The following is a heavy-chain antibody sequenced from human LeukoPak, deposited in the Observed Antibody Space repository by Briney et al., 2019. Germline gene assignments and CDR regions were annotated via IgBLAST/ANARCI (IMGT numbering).Heavy chain of an antibody. CDR2: ISPYNGNT. CDR1: GYTFTNFG. Sequence: ASVKVSCKSSGYTFTNFGISWVRQAPGQGLEWMGWISPYNGNTNYAQKVQDRVTMTTDTSTSTTYMELRSLRSDDTAVYYCARAHPYYYDSSGYRRIGYFQHWGQGTLVTVSS. CDR3: ARAHPYYYDSSGYRRIGYFQH. V-gene: IGHV1-18*01. D-gene: IGHD3-22*01. J-gene: IGHJ1*01.